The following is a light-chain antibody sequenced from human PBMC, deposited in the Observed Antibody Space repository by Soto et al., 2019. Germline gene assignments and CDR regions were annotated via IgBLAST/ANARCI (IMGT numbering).Light chain of an antibody. CDR3: CSYAGSYTLYV. V-gene: IGLV2-11*01. Sequence: QSVLTRPRSVSGSPGQSVTISCTGTSSDVGGYNYVSWYQLHPGKAPKLMIYDVSKRPSGVPDRFSGSKSGNTASLTISGLQAEDEADYYCCSYAGSYTLYVFGTGTKVTVL. J-gene: IGLJ1*01. CDR2: DVS. CDR1: SSDVGGYNY.